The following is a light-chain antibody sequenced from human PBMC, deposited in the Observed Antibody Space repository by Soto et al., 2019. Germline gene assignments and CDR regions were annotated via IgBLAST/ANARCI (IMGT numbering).Light chain of an antibody. V-gene: IGKV1-5*03. J-gene: IGKJ1*01. CDR1: QSISSW. Sequence: DIQMTQSPSTLSASVGDRVTITCRASQSISSWLAWYQQKPGKAPKLLIYKASSLESGVPSRFSGSGSGTEFTLTISSLQPEDFANYYCQQYNSYSLTFGQGTKVEIK. CDR3: QQYNSYSLT. CDR2: KAS.